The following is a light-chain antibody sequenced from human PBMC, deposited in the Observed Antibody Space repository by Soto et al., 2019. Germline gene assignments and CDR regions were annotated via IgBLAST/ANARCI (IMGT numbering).Light chain of an antibody. CDR1: SSNSGSNY. J-gene: IGLJ1*01. CDR3: AAWDDSLSGRYV. CDR2: RNN. V-gene: IGLV1-47*01. Sequence: QLVLTQTPSASGTPGQRVTISCSGSSSNSGSNYVYWYQQLPGTAPKLLIHRNNQRPSGVPDRFSGSKSGTSASLAISGLRSEDEADYYCAAWDDSLSGRYVFGTGTKLTVL.